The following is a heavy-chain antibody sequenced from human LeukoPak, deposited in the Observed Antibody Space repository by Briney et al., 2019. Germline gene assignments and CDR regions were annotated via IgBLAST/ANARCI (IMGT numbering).Heavy chain of an antibody. CDR1: GYSFTSFW. CDR2: IYPADSDT. J-gene: IGHJ4*02. Sequence: GESLKISCKGSGYSFTSFWIGWVRQMPGKGLECMGIIYPADSDTRYSPSFQGQVTISADKSISTAYLQWSSLKASDTAMYYCAWARNYYQSTNSSSPFAHWGQGTLVTVSS. V-gene: IGHV5-51*01. D-gene: IGHD3-22*01. CDR3: AWARNYYQSTNSSSPFAH.